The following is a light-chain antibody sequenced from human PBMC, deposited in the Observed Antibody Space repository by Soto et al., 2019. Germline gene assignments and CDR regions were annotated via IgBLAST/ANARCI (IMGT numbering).Light chain of an antibody. V-gene: IGKV1-33*01. J-gene: IGKJ1*01. Sequence: DIQMTQSPSSLPASVGDRVTITCQASQDIRKYLNWYQQKPGKAPKLLIYDASNLEIGVPSRFSGSGSGTDFTFTISSLQPEDVATYYCQQYDTFRTFGQGTKVEIK. CDR1: QDIRKY. CDR3: QQYDTFRT. CDR2: DAS.